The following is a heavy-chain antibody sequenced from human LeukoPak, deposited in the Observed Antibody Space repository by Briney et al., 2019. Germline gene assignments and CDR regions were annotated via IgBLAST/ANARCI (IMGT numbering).Heavy chain of an antibody. CDR3: ARDRGKLRFLEWLPRVWFDP. V-gene: IGHV1-18*01. Sequence: ASVKVSCKASGYTFTNYGISWVRQAPGQGLEWMGWISAYNGNTNYAQKLQGRVTMTTDTSTSTAYMELRSLRSDDTAVYYCARDRGKLRFLEWLPRVWFDPWGQGTLVTVSS. CDR1: GYTFTNYG. J-gene: IGHJ5*02. CDR2: ISAYNGNT. D-gene: IGHD3-3*01.